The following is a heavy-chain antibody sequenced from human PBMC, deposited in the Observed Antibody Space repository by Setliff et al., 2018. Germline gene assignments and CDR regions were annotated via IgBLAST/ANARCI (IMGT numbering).Heavy chain of an antibody. Sequence: GGSLRLSCAASGFTFSSYGMIWVRQAPGKGLEWVSIIYSGGSSTYYGDSVKGRFTVSRDDSKNTLYLQMNSLRAEDTAVYYCAKGCHAGCFWSDCWGQGTLVTVSS. J-gene: IGHJ4*02. D-gene: IGHD2-15*01. V-gene: IGHV3-23*03. CDR2: IYSGGSST. CDR3: AKGCHAGCFWSDC. CDR1: GFTFSSYG.